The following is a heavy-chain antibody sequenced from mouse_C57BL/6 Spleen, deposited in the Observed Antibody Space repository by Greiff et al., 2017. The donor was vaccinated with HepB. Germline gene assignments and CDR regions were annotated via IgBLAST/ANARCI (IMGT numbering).Heavy chain of an antibody. CDR2: INPSSGYT. J-gene: IGHJ4*01. Sequence: QVQLKESGAELAKPGASVKLSCKASGYTFTSYWMHWVKQRPGQGLEWIGYINPSSGYTKYNQKFKDKATLTADKSSSTAYMQLSSLTYEDSAVYYCAIYYYGSSYDAMDYWGQGTSVTVSS. CDR1: GYTFTSYW. D-gene: IGHD1-1*01. V-gene: IGHV1-7*01. CDR3: AIYYYGSSYDAMDY.